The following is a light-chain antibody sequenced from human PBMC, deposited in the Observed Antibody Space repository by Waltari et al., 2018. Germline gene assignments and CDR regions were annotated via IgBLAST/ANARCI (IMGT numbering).Light chain of an antibody. CDR2: DVN. CDR3: SSYRRSDIVV. V-gene: IGLV2-14*03. CDR1: SSYVGGYNY. J-gene: IGLJ2*01. Sequence: QSALTQPASVSGSPGQSITISCTGTSSYVGGYNYVSWYQHQPGKAPKIMIYDVNDRPSGVSNRFSGSKSGNTASLTISGLQAEDEADYYCSSYRRSDIVVFGGGTKLTVL.